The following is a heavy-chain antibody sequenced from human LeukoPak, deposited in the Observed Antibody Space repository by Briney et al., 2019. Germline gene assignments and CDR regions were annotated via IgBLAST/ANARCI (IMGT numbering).Heavy chain of an antibody. CDR1: GFTFSSYA. D-gene: IGHD2-15*01. Sequence: GGSLRLSCAASGFTFSSYAMSWVRQAPGKGLEWVSAISGSGGSTYYVDSVRGRFTISRDNSKSTLYLQMNSLRAEDAAVYYCAKQIGSCTGGNCYFSSWGQGTLVTVSS. CDR2: ISGSGGST. V-gene: IGHV3-23*01. CDR3: AKQIGSCTGGNCYFSS. J-gene: IGHJ4*02.